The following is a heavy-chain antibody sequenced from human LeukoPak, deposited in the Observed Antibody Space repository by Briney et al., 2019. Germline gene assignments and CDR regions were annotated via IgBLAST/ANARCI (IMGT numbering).Heavy chain of an antibody. J-gene: IGHJ4*02. Sequence: GGSLRLSCAASGFTFSSYDLSWVRQAPGKGLECVSAIRRGVGSTYYADSVKGRFSISRDNSKNSLYLQMNSLRAEDTAVYYCARDGDYNWNYKSGFDYWGQGTLVTVSS. D-gene: IGHD1-7*01. V-gene: IGHV3-23*01. CDR1: GFTFSSYD. CDR3: ARDGDYNWNYKSGFDY. CDR2: IRRGVGST.